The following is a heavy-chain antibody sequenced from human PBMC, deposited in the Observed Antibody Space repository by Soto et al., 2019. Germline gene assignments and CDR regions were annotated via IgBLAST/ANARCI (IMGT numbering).Heavy chain of an antibody. CDR1: GFTFSSYA. Sequence: QVQLVESGGGVVQPGGSLRLSCAASGFTFSSYAMHWVRQAPGTGLEWVAVISYEGSNKYYADSVKGRFTISRDNSKNTLYLQMNSLRTEDTAVYYGARVLGGMATVPFDYWGQGALVTVSS. D-gene: IGHD4-4*01. CDR3: ARVLGGMATVPFDY. J-gene: IGHJ4*02. CDR2: ISYEGSNK. V-gene: IGHV3-30-3*01.